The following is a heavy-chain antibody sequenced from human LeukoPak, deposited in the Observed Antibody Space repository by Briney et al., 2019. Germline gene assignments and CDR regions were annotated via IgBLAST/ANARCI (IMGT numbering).Heavy chain of an antibody. V-gene: IGHV3-23*01. J-gene: IGHJ4*02. CDR2: ISGSVGST. Sequence: GGSLRLSCAASGVTFSSYAMSGGRQAPGKGLECGSAISGSVGSTYYADSVKGRFTISRDNYKNTLYMQMNSLRAEDTAVYYCAKVGDFYGDYVGYFDYWGQGTLVTVSS. CDR1: GVTFSSYA. D-gene: IGHD4-17*01. CDR3: AKVGDFYGDYVGYFDY.